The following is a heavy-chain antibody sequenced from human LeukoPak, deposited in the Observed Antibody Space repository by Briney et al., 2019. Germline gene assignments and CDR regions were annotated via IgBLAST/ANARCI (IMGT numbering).Heavy chain of an antibody. V-gene: IGHV5-51*01. J-gene: IGHJ4*02. CDR1: GFSFTSYW. Sequence: GESLKISCKGSGFSFTSYWIGWVRQMPGKGLEWMGIIYPGDSDTRYSPSFQGQVTISADKSISTAYLQWSSLKASDTAMYYCATADDYGGNPYYFDYWGRGTLVTVSS. D-gene: IGHD4-23*01. CDR2: IYPGDSDT. CDR3: ATADDYGGNPYYFDY.